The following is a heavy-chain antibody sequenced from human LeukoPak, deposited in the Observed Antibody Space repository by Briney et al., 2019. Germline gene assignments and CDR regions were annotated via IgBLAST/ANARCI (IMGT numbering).Heavy chain of an antibody. CDR3: ARRSRIESTIDY. D-gene: IGHD1-14*01. J-gene: IGHJ4*02. CDR2: ISSSSSYI. V-gene: IGHV3-21*01. Sequence: GGSLRLSCAASGFTFSSYSMNWVRQAPGKGLEWVSSISSSSSYIYYADSVKGRFTISRDNAKNSLYLQMNSLRAEDTAVYYCARRSRIESTIDYWGQGTLVTVSS. CDR1: GFTFSSYS.